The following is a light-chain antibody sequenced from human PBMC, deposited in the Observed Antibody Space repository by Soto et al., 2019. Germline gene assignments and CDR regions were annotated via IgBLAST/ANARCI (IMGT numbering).Light chain of an antibody. V-gene: IGKV3-11*01. J-gene: IGKJ4*01. CDR1: QSVSSY. Sequence: DIVLTQSPATLSSSPGERATLTCRASQSVSSYLAWYQQKPGQAPRLLIYDASNRDTGIPPRFSGGGSGTDVTLTISSLEPEDFAFYYCQQRSNWPPVTFGGGTKVEIK. CDR2: DAS. CDR3: QQRSNWPPVT.